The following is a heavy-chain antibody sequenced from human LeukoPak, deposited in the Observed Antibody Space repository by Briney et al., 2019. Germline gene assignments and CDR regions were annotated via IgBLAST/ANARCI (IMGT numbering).Heavy chain of an antibody. V-gene: IGHV3-21*01. Sequence: GGSLRLSCAASGFTFSSYSMNWVRQAPGKGLEWVSSISSSSSYTYYADSVKGRFTISRDNAKNSLYLQMNSLRAEDTAVYYSAREPTVTTFGYWGQGTLVTVSS. CDR3: AREPTVTTFGY. J-gene: IGHJ4*02. CDR1: GFTFSSYS. CDR2: ISSSSSYT. D-gene: IGHD3-16*01.